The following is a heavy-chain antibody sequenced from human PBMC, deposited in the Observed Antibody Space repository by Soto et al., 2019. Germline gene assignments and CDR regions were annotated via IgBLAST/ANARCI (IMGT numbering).Heavy chain of an antibody. V-gene: IGHV4-31*03. D-gene: IGHD3-3*01. CDR1: GGSISSGGYY. J-gene: IGHJ5*02. CDR3: AREFSAYYDFWSGPRGWFDP. CDR2: IYYSGST. Sequence: KTSETLSLTCTVSGGSISSGGYYWSWIRQHPGKGLEWIGYIYYSGSTYYNPSLKSRVTISVDTSKNQFSLKLSSVTAADTAVYYCAREFSAYYDFWSGPRGWFDPWGQGTLVTSPQ.